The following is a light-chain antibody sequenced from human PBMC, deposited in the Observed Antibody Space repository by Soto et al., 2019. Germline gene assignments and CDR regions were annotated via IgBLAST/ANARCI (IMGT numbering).Light chain of an antibody. V-gene: IGLV2-23*01. CDR2: EGS. CDR1: ISDVGNYHL. Sequence: QSALTQPASVSGSPGQSITISCIGIISDVGNYHLVSWYQQHPGKAPKLMIYEGSKRPSGVSNRFSGSKSGNTASLSGLQAEDEADYYCCAYAGSSTLGFGGGTQLTVL. J-gene: IGLJ3*02. CDR3: CAYAGSSTLG.